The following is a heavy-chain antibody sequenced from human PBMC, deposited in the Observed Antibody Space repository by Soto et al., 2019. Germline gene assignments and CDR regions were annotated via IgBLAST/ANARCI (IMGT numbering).Heavy chain of an antibody. CDR1: GFTFSSYG. V-gene: IGHV3-33*01. J-gene: IGHJ4*02. CDR3: GRSGQSFMDYDFWSGYSPNFDY. D-gene: IGHD3-3*01. Sequence: QVQLVESGGGVVQPGRSLRLSCAASGFTFSSYGMHWVRQAPGKGLEWVAVKWYDGSNKYYADSVKGRFTISRDNSKNTLYLQMNSLRAEDTAVYYCGRSGQSFMDYDFWSGYSPNFDYWGQGTLVTVSS. CDR2: KWYDGSNK.